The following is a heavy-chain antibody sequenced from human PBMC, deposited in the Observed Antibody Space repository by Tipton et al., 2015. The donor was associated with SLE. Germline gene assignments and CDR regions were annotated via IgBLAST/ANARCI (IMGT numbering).Heavy chain of an antibody. J-gene: IGHJ2*01. CDR2: NYGGST. CDR1: GGSISSTSYY. V-gene: IGHV4-39*07. CDR3: ARDVEGSVWYFDL. Sequence: LRLSCTVSGGSISSTSYYWGWGWVRQPPGKGLEWIGSNYGGSTYYSPSLKSRVTISVDTSKNQFSLKLSSVTAADTAVYYCARDVEGSVWYFDLWGRGTLVTVSS.